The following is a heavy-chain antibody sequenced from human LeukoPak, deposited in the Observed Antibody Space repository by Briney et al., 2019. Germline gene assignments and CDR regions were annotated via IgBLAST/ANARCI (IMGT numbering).Heavy chain of an antibody. D-gene: IGHD6-25*01. CDR3: ARDSSYTTGWPFDY. V-gene: IGHV4-39*01. CDR2: IYYSGST. J-gene: IGHJ4*02. Sequence: PSETLSLTCTVSGGSISSSSYYWGRIRQPPGKGLEWIGSIYYSGSTYYNPSLKSRVTISVDTSKNQFSLKLSSVTAADTAVYYCARDSSYTTGWPFDYWGQGTLVTVSS. CDR1: GGSISSSSYY.